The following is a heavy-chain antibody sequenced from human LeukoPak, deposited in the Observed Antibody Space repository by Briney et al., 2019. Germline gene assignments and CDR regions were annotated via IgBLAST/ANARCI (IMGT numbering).Heavy chain of an antibody. J-gene: IGHJ4*02. CDR3: ARMVPYCSSTSCYRKLYYFDY. Sequence: SETLSLTCAVYGGSFSGYYWSWIRQPAGKGLEWIGRIYTSGSTNYNPSLKSRVTMSVDTSKNQFSLKLSSVTAADTAVYYCARMVPYCSSTSCYRKLYYFDYWGQGTLVTVSS. CDR1: GGSFSGYY. CDR2: IYTSGST. D-gene: IGHD2-2*02. V-gene: IGHV4-59*10.